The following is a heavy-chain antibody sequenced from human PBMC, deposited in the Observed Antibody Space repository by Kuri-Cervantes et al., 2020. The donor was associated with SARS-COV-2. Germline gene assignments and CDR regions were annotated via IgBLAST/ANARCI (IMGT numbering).Heavy chain of an antibody. CDR2: IYYSGST. CDR3: ARQMMSSITIFGVVITRNWFDP. Sequence: SGTLSLTCTVSGGSISSSSYYWGWIRQPPGKGLEWSGSIYYSGSTYYNPSLKSRVTISVDTSKNQFSLKLSSVTAADTAVYYCARQMMSSITIFGVVITRNWFDPWGQGTLVTVSS. V-gene: IGHV4-39*01. J-gene: IGHJ5*02. D-gene: IGHD3-3*01. CDR1: GGSISSSSYY.